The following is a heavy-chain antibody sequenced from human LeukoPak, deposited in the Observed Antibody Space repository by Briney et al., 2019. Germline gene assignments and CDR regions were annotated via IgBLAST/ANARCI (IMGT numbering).Heavy chain of an antibody. J-gene: IGHJ5*02. V-gene: IGHV3-30-3*01. CDR2: ISYDGSNK. CDR1: GFTFSSYA. CDR3: ARERYYYDSSDPNWFDP. Sequence: GGSLRLSCAASGFTFSSYAMSWVRQAPGKGLEWVAVISYDGSNKYYADSVKGRFTISRDNSKNTLYLQMNSLRAEDTAVYYCARERYYYDSSDPNWFDPWGQGTLVTVSS. D-gene: IGHD3-22*01.